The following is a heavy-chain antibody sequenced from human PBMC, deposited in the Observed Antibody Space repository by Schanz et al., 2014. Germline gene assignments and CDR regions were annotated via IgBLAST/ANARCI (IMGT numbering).Heavy chain of an antibody. J-gene: IGHJ4*02. CDR3: ARGGPAYYFDD. V-gene: IGHV3-48*04. CDR1: GITFSSHS. Sequence: EVHLVESGGGLVQPGGSLRLSCAASGITFSSHSFNWVRQAPGKGLEWISYITYNGGTIYYADSVKGRFTISRDSSKNTLYLQMNSLRAEDTAVYYCARGGPAYYFDDWGQGTLVTVSS. CDR2: ITYNGGTI.